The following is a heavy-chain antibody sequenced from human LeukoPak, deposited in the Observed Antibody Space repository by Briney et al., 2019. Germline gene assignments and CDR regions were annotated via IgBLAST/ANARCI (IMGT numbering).Heavy chain of an antibody. J-gene: IGHJ3*02. D-gene: IGHD3-3*02. Sequence: PSETLSLTCAVYGGSFSGYYWSWIRQPPGKGLEWIGEINHSGSTNYNPSLKSRVTISVDTSKNQFSLKLSSVTAADTAVYYCARVGHFWSGYTNRGAFDIWGQGTMVTVSS. V-gene: IGHV4-34*01. CDR2: INHSGST. CDR3: ARVGHFWSGYTNRGAFDI. CDR1: GGSFSGYY.